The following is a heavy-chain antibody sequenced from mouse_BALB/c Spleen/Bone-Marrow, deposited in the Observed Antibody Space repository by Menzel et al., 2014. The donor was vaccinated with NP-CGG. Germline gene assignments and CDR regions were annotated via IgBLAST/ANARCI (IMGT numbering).Heavy chain of an antibody. D-gene: IGHD1-2*01. J-gene: IGHJ1*01. Sequence: QLVESGPELEKPGASVKISCKASGYSFTGYNMNWVKQSNGKSLEWIGNIDPYYGGTSYNQKFKGKATLTVDKSSSTAYTQLKSLTSEDSAVYYCARAGIHYYDFDVWGAGTTVTVSS. CDR3: ARAGIHYYDFDV. CDR1: GYSFTGYN. CDR2: IDPYYGGT. V-gene: IGHV1-39*01.